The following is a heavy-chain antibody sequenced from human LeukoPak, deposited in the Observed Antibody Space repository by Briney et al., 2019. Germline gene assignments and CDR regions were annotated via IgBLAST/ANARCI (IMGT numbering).Heavy chain of an antibody. Sequence: GGSLRLSCAASGFTFSSYWMSWVRQAPGKGLEWVANIKQDGSEKYYVDSVKGRFTISRDNAKSSLYLQMNSLRAEDTAVYYCAKDKAAWPSYALDYWGQGTLVTVSS. J-gene: IGHJ4*02. D-gene: IGHD2-2*01. CDR3: AKDKAAWPSYALDY. CDR1: GFTFSSYW. CDR2: IKQDGSEK. V-gene: IGHV3-7*01.